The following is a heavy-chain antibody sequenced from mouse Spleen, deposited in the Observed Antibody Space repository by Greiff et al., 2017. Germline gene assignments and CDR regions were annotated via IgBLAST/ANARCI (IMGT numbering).Heavy chain of an antibody. D-gene: IGHD1-1*01. CDR2: INPSSGYT. CDR1: GYTFTSYW. V-gene: IGHV1-7*01. CDR3: ARRYYGSSHYFDY. Sequence: VKLMESGAELAKPGASVKLSCKASGYTFTSYWMHWVKQRPGQGLEWIGYINPSSGYTKYNQKFKDKATLTADKSSSTAYMQLSSLTYEDSAVYYCARRYYGSSHYFDYWGQGTTLTVSS. J-gene: IGHJ2*01.